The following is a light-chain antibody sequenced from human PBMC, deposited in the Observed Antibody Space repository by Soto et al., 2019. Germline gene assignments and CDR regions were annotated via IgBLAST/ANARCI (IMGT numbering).Light chain of an antibody. CDR2: EVS. V-gene: IGLV2-14*01. Sequence: QSALTQPASVSGSPGQSITISCTGTSSDVGGYNYVSWYQPHPGKAPKLMIYEVSNRPSGVSNRFSGSKSGNTASLTISGLQAEDEADYYCRSYTSSSTRVFGGGTKLTVL. CDR3: RSYTSSSTRV. CDR1: SSDVGGYNY. J-gene: IGLJ3*02.